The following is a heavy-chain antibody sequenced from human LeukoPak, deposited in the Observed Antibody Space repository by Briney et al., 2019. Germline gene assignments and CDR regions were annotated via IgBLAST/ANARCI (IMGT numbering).Heavy chain of an antibody. CDR3: ATELRIAATGYLFAFDI. CDR1: GFTFGSYA. Sequence: GGSLRLSCAASGFTFGSYAMHWVRQAPGKGLEWVALISFDESNKYYADSVKGRFTISRDNYKNTLYLQMNSLRAEDTAVYYCATELRIAATGYLFAFDIWGQGTMVTVSS. J-gene: IGHJ3*02. D-gene: IGHD6-13*01. V-gene: IGHV3-30*03. CDR2: ISFDESNK.